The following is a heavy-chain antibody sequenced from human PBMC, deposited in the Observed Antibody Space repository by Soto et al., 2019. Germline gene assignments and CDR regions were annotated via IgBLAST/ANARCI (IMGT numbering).Heavy chain of an antibody. V-gene: IGHV1-18*04. Sequence: QVQMVQSGAEVKKPGASVKVSCKASGYTFSNYAISWVRQAPGQGLEWMGWISAYNANTNYAQKFQGRVTMTTDTSTTTAYMELRSLRSDDTAVYYCARGLMCCGDNWFYPWGQGTLVTVSS. J-gene: IGHJ5*02. CDR3: ARGLMCCGDNWFYP. CDR2: ISAYNANT. CDR1: GYTFSNYA. D-gene: IGHD2-15*01.